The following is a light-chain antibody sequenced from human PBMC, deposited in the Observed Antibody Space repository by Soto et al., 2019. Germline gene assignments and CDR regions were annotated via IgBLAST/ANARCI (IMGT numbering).Light chain of an antibody. J-gene: IGKJ1*01. Sequence: EIVLTQSPAALSLSPGERAALCCRASQSVSSYLAWYQQKPGQAPRLLIYDASNRATGIPARFSGSGSGTEFTLTISSLQSEDFAVYYCQQYNDWPQTFGQGTKVDIK. CDR1: QSVSSY. CDR2: DAS. CDR3: QQYNDWPQT. V-gene: IGKV3-11*01.